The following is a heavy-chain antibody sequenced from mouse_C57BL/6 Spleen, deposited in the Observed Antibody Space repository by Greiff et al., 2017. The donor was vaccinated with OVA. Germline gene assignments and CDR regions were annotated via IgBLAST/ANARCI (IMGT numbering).Heavy chain of an antibody. Sequence: VQLQQSGAELVRPGASVKLSCTASGFNIKDYYMHWVKQRPEQGLEWIGRIDPEDGDTEYAPKFQGKATMTADTSSNTADLQLSSLTSEDTAVYYCTTGLSPRDWYFDVWGTGTTVTVSS. V-gene: IGHV14-1*01. D-gene: IGHD3-1*01. J-gene: IGHJ1*03. CDR3: TTGLSPRDWYFDV. CDR2: IDPEDGDT. CDR1: GFNIKDYY.